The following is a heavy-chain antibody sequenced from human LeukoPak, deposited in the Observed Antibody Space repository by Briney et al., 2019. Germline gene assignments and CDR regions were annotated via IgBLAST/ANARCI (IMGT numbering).Heavy chain of an antibody. CDR2: IYTSGST. D-gene: IGHD6-13*01. Sequence: SETLSLTCTVSGGSISSGSYYWSWIRQPAGKGLEWIGRIYTSGSTNYNPSLKSRVTISVDTSKNQFSLKLSSVTAADTAVYYCARATGSWYGYYYYMDVWGKGTTVTVSS. V-gene: IGHV4-61*02. J-gene: IGHJ6*03. CDR1: GGSISSGSYY. CDR3: ARATGSWYGYYYYMDV.